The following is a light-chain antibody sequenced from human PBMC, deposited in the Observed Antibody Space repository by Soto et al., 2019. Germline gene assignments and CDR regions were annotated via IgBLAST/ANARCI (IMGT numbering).Light chain of an antibody. CDR3: ATWDDSLSTPV. CDR1: NSNIGRNY. J-gene: IGLJ2*01. Sequence: QSALSQPPSASGTPGQRVTISCSGSNSNIGRNYVYWYQQLPGMAPKLLMYTNSLRPSGVPDRFSGSKSGTSASLAISGLRSEDEAAYYCATWDDSLSTPVFSGGTKLTVL. CDR2: TNS. V-gene: IGLV1-47*02.